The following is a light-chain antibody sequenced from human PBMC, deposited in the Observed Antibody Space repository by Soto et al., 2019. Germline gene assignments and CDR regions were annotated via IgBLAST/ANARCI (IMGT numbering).Light chain of an antibody. CDR3: KQRNNWPIT. J-gene: IGKJ5*01. V-gene: IGKV3-11*01. Sequence: PGEGATLSCRASQSISSSYLSWYQQKPGQAPRLVIYGASTRATGIPARFSGSGRGSGTDFTLTISSLEPEDFAIYYCKQRNNWPITVGKGTRLEIK. CDR1: QSISSSY. CDR2: GAS.